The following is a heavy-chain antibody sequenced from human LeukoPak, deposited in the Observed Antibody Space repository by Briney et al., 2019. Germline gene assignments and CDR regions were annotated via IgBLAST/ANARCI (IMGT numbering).Heavy chain of an antibody. CDR3: AREGGVVGATKEGYYYYGMDV. Sequence: SVKLSCKASGGTFSSYAISWVRQAPGQGLEWMGRVIPILGIATYSQKFQGRVTITADKSTSTAYMELSSLRSEDTAVYYCAREGGVVGATKEGYYYYGMDVWGQGTTVTVSS. CDR2: VIPILGIA. CDR1: GGTFSSYA. J-gene: IGHJ6*02. V-gene: IGHV1-69*04. D-gene: IGHD1-26*01.